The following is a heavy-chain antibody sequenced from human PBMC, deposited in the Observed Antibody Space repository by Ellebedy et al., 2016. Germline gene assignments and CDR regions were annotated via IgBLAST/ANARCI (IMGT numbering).Heavy chain of an antibody. CDR3: ARDGLQGLVDI. V-gene: IGHV4-59*01. Sequence: SETLSLTXTVSGGSISSYYWSWIRQPPGKGLEWIGYIYYSGSTNYNPSLKSRVTISVDTSKNQFSLKLSSVTAADTAVYYCARDGLQGLVDIWGQGTMVTVSS. CDR2: IYYSGST. J-gene: IGHJ3*02. CDR1: GGSISSYY. D-gene: IGHD2-21*01.